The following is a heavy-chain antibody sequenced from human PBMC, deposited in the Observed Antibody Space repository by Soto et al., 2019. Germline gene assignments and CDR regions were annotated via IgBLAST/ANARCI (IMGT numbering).Heavy chain of an antibody. CDR3: ARDKLDIVLVPAATTYYYYGMDV. CDR1: GYTFTSYY. CDR2: INPSGGST. Sequence: GASVKVSCKASGYTFTSYYMHWVRQAPGQGLEWMGIINPSGGSTSYAQKFQGRVTMTRDTSTSTVYMELSSLRSEDTAVYYCARDKLDIVLVPAATTYYYYGMDVWGQGTTVTVSS. D-gene: IGHD2-2*03. J-gene: IGHJ6*02. V-gene: IGHV1-46*01.